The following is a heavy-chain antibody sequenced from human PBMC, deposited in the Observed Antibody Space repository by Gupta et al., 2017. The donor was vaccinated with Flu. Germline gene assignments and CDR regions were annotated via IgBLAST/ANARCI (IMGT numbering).Heavy chain of an antibody. CDR2: IYHSGST. V-gene: IGHV4-38-2*01. Sequence: TSPVPFYSLSSGYYWGWIRQPPGKGLEWIGSIYHSGSTYYNPSLKSRVTISVDTSKNQFSLKLSSVTAADTAVYYCARSQKGLVRLGDAFDIGFQGTMVTVSS. D-gene: IGHD6-19*01. J-gene: IGHJ3*02. CDR3: ARSQKGLVRLGDAFDI. CDR1: FYSLSSGYY.